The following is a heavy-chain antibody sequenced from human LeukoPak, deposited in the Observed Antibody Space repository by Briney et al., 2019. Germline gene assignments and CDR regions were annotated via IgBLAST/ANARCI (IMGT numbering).Heavy chain of an antibody. CDR2: IYHSGST. V-gene: IGHV4-38-2*01. D-gene: IGHD3-22*01. CDR3: ARQWLIVGAFVI. Sequence: ETLSLTCAVSGYSISSGYYWGWIRQPPGKGLEWIGSIYHSGSTYYNPSLKSRVTISVDTSKNQFSLKLSSVTAADTAVYYCARQWLIVGAFVIWGQGTMVTVSS. J-gene: IGHJ3*02. CDR1: GYSISSGYY.